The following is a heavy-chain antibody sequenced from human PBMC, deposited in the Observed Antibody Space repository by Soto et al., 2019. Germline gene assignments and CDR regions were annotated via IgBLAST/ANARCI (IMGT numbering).Heavy chain of an antibody. Sequence: EVQLVESGGGLVQPGGSLRLSCAASGFTVSSNYMSWVRQAPGKGLEWVSVIYSGGSTYYADSVKGRFTISRDNSKNTLYLQMNSLRAEDTAVYYGARDAIAARKRGYYYYYMDVWGKGTTVTVSS. CDR1: GFTVSSNY. D-gene: IGHD6-6*01. V-gene: IGHV3-66*01. J-gene: IGHJ6*03. CDR2: IYSGGST. CDR3: ARDAIAARKRGYYYYYMDV.